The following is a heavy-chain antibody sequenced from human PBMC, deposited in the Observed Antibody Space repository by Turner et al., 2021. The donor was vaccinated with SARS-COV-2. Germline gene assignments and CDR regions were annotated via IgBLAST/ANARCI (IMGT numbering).Heavy chain of an antibody. Sequence: EVQLVESGGGLVKPGGSLRLSCAASGFTVSSAWMSWVRQAPGKWLEWVGRIKSKTVCGTTDYAAPEYASFTNSRYDTTNTLSMNMNYLKIEDLAVYYSTIDASWELNYYYYYYDIDVWGQGTLVTVSS. CDR3: TIDASWELNYYYYYYDIDV. V-gene: IGHV3-15*05. CDR2: IKSKTVCGTT. D-gene: IGHD1-26*01. J-gene: IGHJ6*02. CDR1: GFTVSSAW.